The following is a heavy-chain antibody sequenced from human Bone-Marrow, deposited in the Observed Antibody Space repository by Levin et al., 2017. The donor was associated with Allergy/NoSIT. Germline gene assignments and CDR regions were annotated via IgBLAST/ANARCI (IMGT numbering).Heavy chain of an antibody. Sequence: GGSLRLSCAVSGFTVRNNYMSWVRQAPGKGLEWVSLIYSGGSTSYADSVKGRFTISRDTFKNTVYLQMNSLRAEETAVYCCAGGRSRGHWGQGTLVTVSS. V-gene: IGHV3-66*01. CDR1: GFTVRNNY. CDR3: AGGRSRGH. J-gene: IGHJ4*02. D-gene: IGHD3-16*01. CDR2: IYSGGST.